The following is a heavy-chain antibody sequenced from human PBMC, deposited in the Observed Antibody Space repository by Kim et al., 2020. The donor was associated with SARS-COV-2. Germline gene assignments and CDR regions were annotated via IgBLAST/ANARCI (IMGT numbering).Heavy chain of an antibody. CDR2: INHSGST. D-gene: IGHD3-3*01. V-gene: IGHV4-34*01. Sequence: SETLSLTCAVYGGSFSGYYWSWIRQPPGKGLEWIGEINHSGSTNYNPSLKSRVTISVDTSKNQFSLKLSSVTAADTAVYYCASVWSGYAHRNWFDPWGQGTLVTVSS. CDR1: GGSFSGYY. J-gene: IGHJ5*02. CDR3: ASVWSGYAHRNWFDP.